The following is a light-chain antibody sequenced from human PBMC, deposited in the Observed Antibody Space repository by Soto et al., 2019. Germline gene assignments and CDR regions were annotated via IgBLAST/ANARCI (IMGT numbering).Light chain of an antibody. CDR1: QSVSSN. Sequence: EIVMTQSPATLSVSPGERATPSCSSSQSVSSNLAWYQQKPGQAPRLLIYGASTRATGIPARFSGSGSGTEFTLTISSLQSEDFAVYYYQQYNNWPRGTFGQGTKVDIK. V-gene: IGKV3D-15*01. J-gene: IGKJ1*01. CDR3: QQYNNWPRGT. CDR2: GAS.